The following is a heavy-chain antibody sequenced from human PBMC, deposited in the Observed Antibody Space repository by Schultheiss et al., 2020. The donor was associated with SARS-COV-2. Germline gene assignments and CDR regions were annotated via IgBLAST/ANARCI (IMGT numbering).Heavy chain of an antibody. D-gene: IGHD2-2*02. CDR3: ARAQMKYQLLYSWFDY. Sequence: GGSLRLSCAASGFTFSSYAMHWVRQAPGKGLEWVAVISGSGGSTYYADSVKGRFTISRDNSKNTLYLQMGSLRAEDTAVYYCARAQMKYQLLYSWFDYWGQGTLVTVSS. CDR2: ISGSGGST. CDR1: GFTFSSYA. J-gene: IGHJ4*02. V-gene: IGHV3-23*01.